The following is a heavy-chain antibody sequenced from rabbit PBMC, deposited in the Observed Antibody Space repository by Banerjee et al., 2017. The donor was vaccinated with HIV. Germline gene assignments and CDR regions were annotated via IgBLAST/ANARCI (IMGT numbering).Heavy chain of an antibody. CDR3: ARGDEYAGYAGYGYAWYYFNL. CDR1: GFSFSSSYY. Sequence: QSLEESGGDLVKPGASLTLTCTASGFSFSSSYYMCWVRQAPGKGLEWIACIYAGSSGSTYYASWAKGRFTISKTSSTTVTLQMTSLTAADTATYFCARGDEYAGYAGYGYAWYYFNLWGQGTLVTVS. V-gene: IGHV1S40*01. D-gene: IGHD6-1*01. J-gene: IGHJ4*01. CDR2: IYAGSSGST.